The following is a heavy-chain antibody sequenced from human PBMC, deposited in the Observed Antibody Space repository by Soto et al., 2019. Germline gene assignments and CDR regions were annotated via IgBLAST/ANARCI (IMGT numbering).Heavy chain of an antibody. CDR1: GYTTTSYG. J-gene: IGHJ3*02. V-gene: IGHV1-69*04. CDR2: IIPTLGIA. Sequence: SVKVSCKASGYTTTSYGLSWVRPAPGPRLEWRGRIIPTLGIANYAQKFQGRFTITADKSTSTAYMELSSLRSEDTSVYYCAIVLYCSGGSCYGHDAFDIWGQGTMVTVSS. CDR3: AIVLYCSGGSCYGHDAFDI. D-gene: IGHD2-15*01.